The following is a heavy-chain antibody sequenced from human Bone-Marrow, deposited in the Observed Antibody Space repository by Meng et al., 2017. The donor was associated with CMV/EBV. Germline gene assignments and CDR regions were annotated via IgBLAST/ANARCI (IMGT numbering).Heavy chain of an antibody. CDR2: ISYDGSNK. CDR1: GFTFSSYA. CDR3: ARDGTKGHCDSTSCYSGGWFDP. D-gene: IGHD2-2*02. J-gene: IGHJ5*02. V-gene: IGHV3-30-3*01. Sequence: GGSLRLSCAASGFTFSSYAMHWVRQAPGKGLEWVAVISYDGSNKYYADSVKGRFTISRDNPKNTVYLQMNSLRAEDTALYYCARDGTKGHCDSTSCYSGGWFDPWGQGTLVTVSS.